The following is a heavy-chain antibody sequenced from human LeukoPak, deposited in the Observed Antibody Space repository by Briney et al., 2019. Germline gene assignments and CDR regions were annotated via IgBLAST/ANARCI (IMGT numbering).Heavy chain of an antibody. Sequence: KPGGSLRLSCAASGFTFSSYTMNWVRQAPGKGLEWVSSISSSSSYIYYADSVKGRFTISRDNAKNSLYLQMNSLRAEDTAVYYCARDTYDILTGYYKWAFDIWGQGTMVIVSS. D-gene: IGHD3-9*01. CDR1: GFTFSSYT. CDR2: ISSSSSYI. V-gene: IGHV3-21*06. J-gene: IGHJ3*02. CDR3: ARDTYDILTGYYKWAFDI.